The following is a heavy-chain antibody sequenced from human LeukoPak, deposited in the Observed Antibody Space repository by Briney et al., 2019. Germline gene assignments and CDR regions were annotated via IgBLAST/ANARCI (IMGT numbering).Heavy chain of an antibody. J-gene: IGHJ4*02. Sequence: ASVKVSCKASGYTFTSYGISWVRQAPGQGLEWMGWISAYNGNTNYAQKLQGRVTMTTDTTTSTAYMELRSLRSDDTAVYYCALSTMVRGVTERNLFDYWGQGTLVTVSS. CDR1: GYTFTSYG. CDR3: ALSTMVRGVTERNLFDY. CDR2: ISAYNGNT. D-gene: IGHD3-10*01. V-gene: IGHV1-18*01.